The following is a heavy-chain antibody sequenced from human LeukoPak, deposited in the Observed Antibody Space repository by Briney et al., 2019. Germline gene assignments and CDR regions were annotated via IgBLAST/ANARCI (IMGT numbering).Heavy chain of an antibody. CDR1: GFTVTSNH. CDR2: SYTCNST. D-gene: IGHD3-16*01. CDR3: ARGVPLQF. J-gene: IGHJ4*02. V-gene: IGHV3-53*01. Sequence: GGSLRLSCAASGFTVTSNHMIWVRQAPRKGLEWVSVSYTCNSTYYADSVRGRVTISRDNSKNTLYLQMNSLRADDSAVYFCARGVPLQFGGQGTLVTVSS.